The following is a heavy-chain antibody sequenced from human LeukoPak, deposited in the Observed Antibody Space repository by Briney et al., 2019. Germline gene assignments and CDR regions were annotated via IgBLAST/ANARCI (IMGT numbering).Heavy chain of an antibody. J-gene: IGHJ4*02. Sequence: GGSLRLSCAASGFTFNSYGMHWVRQAPGKGLEWVAVIWYDGSNKYYADSVKGRFTISRDNSKNTLYLQMNSLRAEDTAVYYCARGQTTVVNEGTGGFDYWGQGTLVTVSS. V-gene: IGHV3-33*08. CDR3: ARGQTTVVNEGTGGFDY. CDR1: GFTFNSYG. D-gene: IGHD4-23*01. CDR2: IWYDGSNK.